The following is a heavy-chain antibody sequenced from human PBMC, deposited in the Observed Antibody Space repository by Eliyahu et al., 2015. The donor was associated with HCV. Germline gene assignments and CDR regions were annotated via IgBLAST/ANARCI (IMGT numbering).Heavy chain of an antibody. Sequence: QVQLQESGPGLVKPSETLSLTCTVSGGSISSYYWNWIRQPPGKGLEWIGYIYYSGSTNYNPSLKSRITISVDTSKNQFSLKMNSVTAADTAVYYCARDRWRHSSGWHDSDAFDVWGQGTMVTVSS. CDR2: IYYSGST. D-gene: IGHD6-19*01. CDR1: GGSISSYY. V-gene: IGHV4-59*01. CDR3: ARDRWRHSSGWHDSDAFDV. J-gene: IGHJ3*01.